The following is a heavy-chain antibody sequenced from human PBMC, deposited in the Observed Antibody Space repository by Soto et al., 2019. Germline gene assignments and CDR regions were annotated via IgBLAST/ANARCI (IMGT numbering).Heavy chain of an antibody. CDR3: ARTNIAGIRGYFDH. Sequence: PXESLKISRQGSGYSFSTSWIGWVRQMPGKGLEWMGIIYPGDSDTRYSPSFQGQVTISADKSISTAFLQWSSLKASDTATYYCARTNIAGIRGYFDHWGQGTLVTVSS. CDR1: GYSFSTSW. CDR2: IYPGDSDT. V-gene: IGHV5-51*01. J-gene: IGHJ4*02. D-gene: IGHD2-15*01.